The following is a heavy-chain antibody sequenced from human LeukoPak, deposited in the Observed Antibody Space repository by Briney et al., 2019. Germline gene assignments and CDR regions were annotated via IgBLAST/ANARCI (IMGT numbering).Heavy chain of an antibody. CDR2: IIPTFGTA. CDR3: ARDLCSSTSCDEGFDP. D-gene: IGHD2-2*01. J-gene: IGHJ5*02. Sequence: ASVKVSCKASGGTFSSYAISWVRQAPGQGLEWMGGIIPTFGTATYAQTSQGRVTITADESTSTAYMQLSSLRSEDTAVYYCARDLCSSTSCDEGFDPWGQGTLVTVSS. V-gene: IGHV1-69*13. CDR1: GGTFSSYA.